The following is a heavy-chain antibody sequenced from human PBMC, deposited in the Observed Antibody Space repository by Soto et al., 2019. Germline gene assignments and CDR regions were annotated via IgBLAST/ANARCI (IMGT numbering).Heavy chain of an antibody. CDR1: GYSFSDYF. J-gene: IGHJ6*02. V-gene: IGHV1-2*02. D-gene: IGHD3-10*01. Sequence: QVQLVQSGAEVKKYGASVKVSCKPSGYSFSDYFIQWVRQAPGQGLEWVAWINPKTAATNYAKKFQGGVSLPWDTSSTTAYMELTRLRPDDTAVYYCARLKWGLNYYTGMDVWGQGTTVIVSS. CDR2: INPKTAAT. CDR3: ARLKWGLNYYTGMDV.